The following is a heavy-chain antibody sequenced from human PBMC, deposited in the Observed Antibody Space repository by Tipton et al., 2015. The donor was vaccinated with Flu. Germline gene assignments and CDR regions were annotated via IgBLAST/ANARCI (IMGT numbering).Heavy chain of an antibody. Sequence: SLRLSCAVSGFTFSAYEMNWVRQAPGKELEWISDISKSGGTTHYADSVRGRFTIARDNAKNSLYLQMSSLRVEDTAVYYCVRVTYFYDSHGAGEVLHIWGQGTMVTVSS. CDR1: GFTFSAYE. CDR3: VRVTYFYDSHGAGEVLHI. V-gene: IGHV3-48*03. CDR2: ISKSGGTT. D-gene: IGHD3-22*01. J-gene: IGHJ3*02.